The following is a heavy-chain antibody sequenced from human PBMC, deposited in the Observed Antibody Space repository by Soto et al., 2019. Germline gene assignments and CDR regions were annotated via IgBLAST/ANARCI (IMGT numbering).Heavy chain of an antibody. CDR1: GGTFGSYA. CDR3: ARSQVSSTSLEIYYYYYYGMDV. CDR2: IIPIPGTA. V-gene: IGHV1-69*01. Sequence: QVQLVQSGAEVKKPGSSVKVSCKASGGTFGSYAISWVRQAPGQGLEWMGGIIPIPGTANYAQKFQGRVTIAADESTSTADMELSSLRSEDTAVYYCARSQVSSTSLEIYYYYYYGMDVWGQGTTVTVSS. J-gene: IGHJ6*02. D-gene: IGHD2-2*01.